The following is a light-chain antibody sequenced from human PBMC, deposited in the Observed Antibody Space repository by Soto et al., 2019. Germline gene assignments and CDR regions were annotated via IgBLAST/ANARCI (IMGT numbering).Light chain of an antibody. V-gene: IGLV2-14*01. J-gene: IGLJ1*01. CDR1: SSDVGGNKY. CDR2: DVS. CDR3: SAFTGTPYG. Sequence: QSVLNNPASVSGSPGQSITISCTGSSSDVGGNKYVSWYQQYPGKAPKLMICDVSNRPSGVSNRFSGSKSGNTASLTISGLQAEDEADYYCSAFTGTPYGFGTGTKVPVL.